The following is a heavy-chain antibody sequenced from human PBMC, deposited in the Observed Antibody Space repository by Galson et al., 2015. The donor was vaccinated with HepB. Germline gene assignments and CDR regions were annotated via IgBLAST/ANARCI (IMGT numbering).Heavy chain of an antibody. V-gene: IGHV4/OR15-8*01. CDR2: IYHSGEIYHSGNP. CDR1: GGSISSSHW. D-gene: IGHD1-7*01. J-gene: IGHJ6*03. Sequence: SETLSLTCVVSGGSISSSHWWAWVRQPPGKGLEWIGEIYHSGEIYHSGNPTYNPSLKSRVTFSVDKSRNEFSLKLNSVTAADTAVYFCARLARGTIGDSNYDYLDVWGQGTTVTVSS. CDR3: ARLARGTIGDSNYDYLDV.